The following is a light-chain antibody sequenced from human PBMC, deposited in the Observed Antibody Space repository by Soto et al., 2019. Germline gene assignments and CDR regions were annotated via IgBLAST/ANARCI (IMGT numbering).Light chain of an antibody. CDR2: DAS. CDR3: QHRSDWPQRIT. Sequence: EIVLTQSPATLSLSPGERATLSCGASRSVSSYFAWYQQKPDQAPRLLIYDASYSATGIPARFSGSGSGTGLTLTIISLKPEDFAVYYCQHRSDWPQRITFGGGTKVEIK. V-gene: IGKV3-11*01. CDR1: RSVSSY. J-gene: IGKJ4*02.